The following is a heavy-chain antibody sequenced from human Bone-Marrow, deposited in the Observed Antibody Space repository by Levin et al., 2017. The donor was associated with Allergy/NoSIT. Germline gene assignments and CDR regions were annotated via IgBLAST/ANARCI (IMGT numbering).Heavy chain of an antibody. CDR1: GGTISSYY. Sequence: PSETLSLTCNVSGGTISSYYWSWIRQSPGKGLEWIGDVHYSGSPSYSPSLKSRASISLDTSKTFFSLKLTSVTGADTAVYYCARLAWFFDLWGRGTLVTVSS. V-gene: IGHV4-59*01. CDR2: VHYSGSP. CDR3: ARLAWFFDL. J-gene: IGHJ2*01.